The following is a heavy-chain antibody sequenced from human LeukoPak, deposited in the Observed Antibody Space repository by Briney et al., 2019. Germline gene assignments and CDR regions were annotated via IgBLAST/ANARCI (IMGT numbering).Heavy chain of an antibody. J-gene: IGHJ4*02. Sequence: PGGSLRLSCAASGFTFSSFGMNWVRQAPGKGLVWVSRIKSDGSGTSYADSVKGRFTISRDNAKNTLYLQMNSLRAEDTAVYYCARGSDSSGWYSSFDYWGQGTLVTVSS. CDR1: GFTFSSFG. D-gene: IGHD6-19*01. CDR2: IKSDGSGT. CDR3: ARGSDSSGWYSSFDY. V-gene: IGHV3-74*01.